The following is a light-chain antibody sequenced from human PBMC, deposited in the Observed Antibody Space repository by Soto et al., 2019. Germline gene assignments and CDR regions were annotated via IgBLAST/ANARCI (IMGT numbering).Light chain of an antibody. J-gene: IGKJ4*01. V-gene: IGKV3-11*01. Sequence: EIVLTQSPATLSLSPGERATLSCRASQSVSSYLAWYQQKPGQDPRLLIYDASNRATGIPVRFSGSGSGTDFTLTISSLEPEDFAFYYCQQRSNWPPAFGGGTKVEIK. CDR1: QSVSSY. CDR3: QQRSNWPPA. CDR2: DAS.